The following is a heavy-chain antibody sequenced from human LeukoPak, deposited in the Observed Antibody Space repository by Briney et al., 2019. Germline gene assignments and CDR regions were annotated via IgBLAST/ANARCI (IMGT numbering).Heavy chain of an antibody. D-gene: IGHD2-21*01. Sequence: TPTETLSLTCTVSGGSISSYYWSWIRQPPGKGLEWIGYIYYSGSTNYNPSLKSRVTISVDTSKNQFSLKLSSVTAADTAVYYCARLLGENLCDYWGQGTLVTVSS. CDR3: ARLLGENLCDY. V-gene: IGHV4-59*01. J-gene: IGHJ4*02. CDR1: GGSISSYY. CDR2: IYYSGST.